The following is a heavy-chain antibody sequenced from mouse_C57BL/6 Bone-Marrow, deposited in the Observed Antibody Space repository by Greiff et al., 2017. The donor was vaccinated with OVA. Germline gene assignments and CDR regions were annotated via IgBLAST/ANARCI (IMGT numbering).Heavy chain of an antibody. CDR1: GYTFTSYD. CDR2: LYPRDGST. J-gene: IGHJ3*01. Sequence: QVQLQQSGPELVKPGASVKLSCQASGYTFTSYDINWVKQRPGQGLEWIGWLYPRDGSTKYNETFKGKATLPVAPSSSTAYMELHSLTSEDAAVYYWARDDDYEGGLAYWGQGTLVTVSA. V-gene: IGHV1-85*01. D-gene: IGHD2-4*01. CDR3: ARDDDYEGGLAY.